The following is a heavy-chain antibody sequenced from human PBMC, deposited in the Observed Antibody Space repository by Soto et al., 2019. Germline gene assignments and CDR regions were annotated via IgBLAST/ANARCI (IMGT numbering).Heavy chain of an antibody. CDR2: IYYSGST. V-gene: IGHV4-39*01. CDR1: GGSISSSSYY. D-gene: IGHD1-26*01. Sequence: LSLTCTVSGGSISSSSYYWGWIRQPPGKGLEWIGSIYYSGSTYYNPSLKSRVTISVDASKNQFSLKLSSVTAADTAVYYCASEDVSVGATTDYWGQGTLVTVSS. J-gene: IGHJ4*02. CDR3: ASEDVSVGATTDY.